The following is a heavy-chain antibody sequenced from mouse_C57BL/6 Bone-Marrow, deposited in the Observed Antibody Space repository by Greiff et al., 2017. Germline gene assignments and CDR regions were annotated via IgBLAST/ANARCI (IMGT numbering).Heavy chain of an antibody. D-gene: IGHD2-4*01. V-gene: IGHV2-5*01. CDR3: AKTIYYDYDAIYYATDY. CDR2: IWRGGST. CDR1: GFSLTSYG. J-gene: IGHJ4*01. Sequence: VKLQESGPGLVQPSQSLSITCTVSGFSLTSYGVHWVRQSPGKGLEWLGVIWRGGSTDYNAAFMSRLSITKDNSKSQVFFKMNSLQADDTAIYYCAKTIYYDYDAIYYATDYWGQGTSVTVSS.